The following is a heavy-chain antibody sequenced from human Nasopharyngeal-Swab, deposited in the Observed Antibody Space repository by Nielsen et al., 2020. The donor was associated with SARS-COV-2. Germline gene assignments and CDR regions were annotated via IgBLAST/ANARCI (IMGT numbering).Heavy chain of an antibody. D-gene: IGHD5-18*01. J-gene: IGHJ4*02. Sequence: GESLKISCAASGFTVSSNYMSWVRQAPGKGLEWVSVIYSGGSTYYADSVKGRFTISRHNSKNTLYLQMNSLRAEDTAVYYCASESAMAWGGVDYWGQGTLVTVSS. CDR3: ASESAMAWGGVDY. CDR2: IYSGGST. V-gene: IGHV3-53*04. CDR1: GFTVSSNY.